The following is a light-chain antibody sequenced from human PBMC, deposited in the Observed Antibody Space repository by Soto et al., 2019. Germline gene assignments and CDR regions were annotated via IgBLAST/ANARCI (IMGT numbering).Light chain of an antibody. J-gene: IGLJ1*01. CDR2: EVS. CDR3: CSYAGSSTVV. Sequence: QSVLTQPASVSGSPGQSITISCTGTSSDVGSYNLVSWYKQHPGKAPKLMIYEVSERPSGVSNRFSGSRSGNTASLTISGLQAEDEADYYCCSYAGSSTVVFGTGTKVTVL. CDR1: SSDVGSYNL. V-gene: IGLV2-23*02.